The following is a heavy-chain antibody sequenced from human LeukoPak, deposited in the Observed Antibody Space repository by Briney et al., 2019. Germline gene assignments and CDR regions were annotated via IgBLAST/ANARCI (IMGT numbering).Heavy chain of an antibody. CDR1: GGSISSGGYY. CDR3: ARGPWVVAATHPLPAYYYYYGMDV. J-gene: IGHJ6*02. V-gene: IGHV4-31*03. Sequence: SQTLSLTCTVSGGSISSGGYYWSWIRQHPGKGLEWIGYIYYSGSTYYNPSLKSRVTISVDTSKNQFSLKLSSVTAADTAVYYCARGPWVVAATHPLPAYYYYYGMDVWGQGTTVTVSS. D-gene: IGHD2-15*01. CDR2: IYYSGST.